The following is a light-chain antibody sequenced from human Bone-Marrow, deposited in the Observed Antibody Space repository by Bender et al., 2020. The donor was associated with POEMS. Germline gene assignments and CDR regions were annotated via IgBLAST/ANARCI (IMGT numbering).Light chain of an antibody. Sequence: QSALTQPPSASGSPGQSITISCSGTSSDVGSDNIVSWYQQHPGKAPKVIIYEGTKRPSGVSNRFSGSNSGNRASLTISGLQPEDEADYYCSSFTDRGTWVFGGGTKVTVL. J-gene: IGLJ3*02. CDR3: SSFTDRGTWV. CDR2: EGT. CDR1: SSDVGSDNI. V-gene: IGLV2-14*02.